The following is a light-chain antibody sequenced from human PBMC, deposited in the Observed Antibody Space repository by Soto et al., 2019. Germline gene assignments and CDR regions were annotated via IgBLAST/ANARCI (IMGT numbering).Light chain of an antibody. CDR1: RSNIGAGYA. CDR2: DNT. J-gene: IGLJ2*01. CDR3: QSYDTSLSASV. V-gene: IGLV1-40*01. Sequence: QSVLTQPPSVSGAPGQRVTISCTGSRSNIGAGYAVHWYQQLPGTAPKLLIYDNTNWPSGVPDRFSASESGTSASLAITGLQSEDEADYYCQSYDTSLSASVFGGGTQLTVL.